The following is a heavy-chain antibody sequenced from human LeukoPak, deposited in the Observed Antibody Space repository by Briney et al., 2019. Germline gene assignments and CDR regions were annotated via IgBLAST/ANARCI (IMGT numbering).Heavy chain of an antibody. CDR3: VIVRGYFESSVSDY. J-gene: IGHJ4*02. CDR1: GFSFISYT. V-gene: IGHV3-64D*06. D-gene: IGHD2-15*01. Sequence: GWSQRLSCSASGFSFISYTLHWVRQAPGKGLEFVSAITNKEGNTYYADSVKGRFTISRDDSKNTVDLQISSLRAEYMAVYDCVIVRGYFESSVSDYWGQATQVTDCS. CDR2: ITNKEGNT.